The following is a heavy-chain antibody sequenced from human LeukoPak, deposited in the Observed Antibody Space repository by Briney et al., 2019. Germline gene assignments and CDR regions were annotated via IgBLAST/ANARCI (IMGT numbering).Heavy chain of an antibody. CDR2: ISSSSSYI. V-gene: IGHV3-21*01. CDR3: ARVALVSGPSYGSESEAADY. D-gene: IGHD3-10*01. CDR1: GFTFITYS. Sequence: GSLRLSCAASGFTFITYSMNWVRQAPGKGLEWVSSISSSSSYIYYADSVRGRFTIPRDHPKKSLYLQMNSLRAEDTAVYYCARVALVSGPSYGSESEAADYWGQGTLVTVSS. J-gene: IGHJ4*02.